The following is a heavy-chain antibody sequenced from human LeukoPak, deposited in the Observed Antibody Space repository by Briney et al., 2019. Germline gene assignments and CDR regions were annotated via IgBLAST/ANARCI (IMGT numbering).Heavy chain of an antibody. CDR3: IANYYDSSGYPIAYYFDY. V-gene: IGHV3-49*04. Sequence: GRSLRLSCTASGINFGDYAMSWVRQAPGKGLEWVGFIRSKAYGETTEYAASVKGRFTISRDDSKSMAYLQMNSLKTEDTAVCYCIANYYDSSGYPIAYYFDYWGQGTLVTVSS. CDR1: GINFGDYA. D-gene: IGHD3-22*01. J-gene: IGHJ4*02. CDR2: IRSKAYGETT.